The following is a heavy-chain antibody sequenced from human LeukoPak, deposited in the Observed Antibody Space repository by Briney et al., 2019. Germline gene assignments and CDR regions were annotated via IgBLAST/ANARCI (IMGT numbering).Heavy chain of an antibody. V-gene: IGHV3-7*05. CDR3: ARDRGSGDSFDL. D-gene: IGHD6-19*01. J-gene: IGHJ3*01. CDR2: IKEDGSAK. Sequence: GGSLRLSCAASGFTFSSYWMSWVRQAPGKGLEWVANIKEDGSAKYYVDSVKGRFTISRDNAKNTLYLQMNTLRAEDTGVYYCARDRGSGDSFDLWGQGAMVTVSS. CDR1: GFTFSSYW.